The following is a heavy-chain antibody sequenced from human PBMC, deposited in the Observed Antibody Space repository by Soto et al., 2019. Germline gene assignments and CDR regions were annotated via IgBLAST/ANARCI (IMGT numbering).Heavy chain of an antibody. J-gene: IGHJ4*02. CDR1: GFTFNNYA. V-gene: IGHV3-23*01. CDR3: AKGIHVMMVPGTAYFDS. CDR2: ISGNAGST. D-gene: IGHD6-19*01. Sequence: DVLLSASGGGLVHPGGSLRVSCAASGFTFNNYAMNWVRQIPGKGLEWVSSISGNAGSTWYADSVKGRFTISRDNSQGTVSLQMSSLRADDTAIYYCAKGIHVMMVPGTAYFDSWGRGTLVTVSS.